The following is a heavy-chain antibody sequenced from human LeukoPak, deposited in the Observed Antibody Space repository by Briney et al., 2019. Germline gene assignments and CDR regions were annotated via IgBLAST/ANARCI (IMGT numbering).Heavy chain of an antibody. J-gene: IGHJ4*02. D-gene: IGHD6-13*01. V-gene: IGHV1-18*01. Sequence: ASVKVSCKASGYTFTSYGISWVRQAPGQGLKWMGWISAYNGNTNYAQKLQGRVTMTTDTSTSTAYMELRSLRSDDTAVYYCARRSSTYSSPHSVDYWGQGTLVTVSS. CDR2: ISAYNGNT. CDR3: ARRSSTYSSPHSVDY. CDR1: GYTFTSYG.